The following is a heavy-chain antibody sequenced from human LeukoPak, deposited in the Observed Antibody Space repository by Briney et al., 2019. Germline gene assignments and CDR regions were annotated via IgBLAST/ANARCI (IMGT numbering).Heavy chain of an antibody. J-gene: IGHJ4*02. Sequence: PGGSLRLSCAASVFTFSSYVMNWVRQAPGKGLQWISYIRSGGTTIYYADSVKGRFTISRDDAENSLYLQMNSLRAEDTAVYHCARDKGSDGIDFWGQGTLVTVCS. CDR2: IRSGGTTI. CDR3: ARDKGSDGIDF. CDR1: VFTFSSYV. D-gene: IGHD1-26*01. V-gene: IGHV3-48*03.